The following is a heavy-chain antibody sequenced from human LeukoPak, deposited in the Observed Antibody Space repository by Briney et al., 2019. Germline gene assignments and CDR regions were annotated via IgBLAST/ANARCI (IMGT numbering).Heavy chain of an antibody. J-gene: IGHJ4*02. V-gene: IGHV3-23*01. CDR3: ARGSIAVALFNYFDY. CDR2: IGDNGGDT. Sequence: PGGSLRLSCAVSGFTFNNYPMSWVRQAPGKGLEWVSAIGDNGGDTKYADSVKGRFTISRDNSKNTLYLQMNSLRAEDTAAYYCARGSIAVALFNYFDYWGQGTLVTVSS. CDR1: GFTFNNYP. D-gene: IGHD6-19*01.